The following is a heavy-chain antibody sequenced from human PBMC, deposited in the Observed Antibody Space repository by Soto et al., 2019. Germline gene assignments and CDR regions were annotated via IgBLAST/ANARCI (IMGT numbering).Heavy chain of an antibody. D-gene: IGHD1-26*01. V-gene: IGHV1-3*01. J-gene: IGHJ6*03. CDR3: ARDQNIVGPYYYYYMDV. CDR2: INAGNGNT. CDR1: GYTFTSYA. Sequence: SVKVSCKASGYTFTSYAMHWVRQAPGQRLEWMGWINAGNGNTKYSQKFQGRVTITRDTSASTAYMELSSLRSEDTAVYYCARDQNIVGPYYYYYMDVWGKGTTVTVSS.